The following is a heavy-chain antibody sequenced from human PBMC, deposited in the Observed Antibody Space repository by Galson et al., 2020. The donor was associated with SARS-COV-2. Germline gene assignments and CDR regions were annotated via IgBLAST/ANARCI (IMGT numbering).Heavy chain of an antibody. Sequence: GIINPSGGGTTYAQKFQGRVTMTRDTSTSTVYMELSSLRSEDTAVYYCARDSQGGNDYNYLLFWGQGTLVTVSS. J-gene: IGHJ4*02. CDR3: ARDSQGGNDYNYLLF. D-gene: IGHD4-4*01. V-gene: IGHV1-46*01. CDR2: INPSGGGT.